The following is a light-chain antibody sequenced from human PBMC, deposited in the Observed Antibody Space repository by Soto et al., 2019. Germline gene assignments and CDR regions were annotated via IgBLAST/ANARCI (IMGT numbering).Light chain of an antibody. CDR1: QSVSGTY. CDR2: GAS. V-gene: IGKV3-20*01. CDR3: QQYGSSPRS. J-gene: IGKJ1*01. Sequence: EIVLTHSPGTLSLSPGERATLSCRASQSVSGTYLAWYQHKLGQAPRLLIYGASSKASGIPDRFSGSGSGTDFTLTISRLEPEDFAVYYCQQYGSSPRSFGQGTKVDIK.